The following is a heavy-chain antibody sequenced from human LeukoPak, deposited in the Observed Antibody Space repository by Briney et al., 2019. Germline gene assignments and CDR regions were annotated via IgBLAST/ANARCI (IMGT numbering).Heavy chain of an antibody. D-gene: IGHD2-2*01. CDR2: INHSGST. CDR3: ARDRKDIVVVPAAIFNY. Sequence: SETLSLTCAVYGGSFSGYYWSWIRQPPGKGLEWIGEINHSGSTNYNPSLKSRVTISVDTSKNQFSLKLSSVTAADTAVYYCARDRKDIVVVPAAIFNYWGQGTLVTVSS. CDR1: GGSFSGYY. V-gene: IGHV4-34*01. J-gene: IGHJ4*02.